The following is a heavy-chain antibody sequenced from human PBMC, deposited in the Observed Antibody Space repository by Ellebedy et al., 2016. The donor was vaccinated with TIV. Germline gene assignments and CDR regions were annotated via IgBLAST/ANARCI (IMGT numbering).Heavy chain of an antibody. CDR2: ISSSSSYI. Sequence: GGSLRLXXAASGFTFSSYSMNWVRQAPGKGLEWVSSISSSSSYIYYADSVKGRFTISRDNAKNSLYLQMNSLRAEDTAVYYCARVLYYYDSSGYGYWGQGTLVTVSS. CDR1: GFTFSSYS. J-gene: IGHJ4*02. V-gene: IGHV3-21*01. D-gene: IGHD3-22*01. CDR3: ARVLYYYDSSGYGY.